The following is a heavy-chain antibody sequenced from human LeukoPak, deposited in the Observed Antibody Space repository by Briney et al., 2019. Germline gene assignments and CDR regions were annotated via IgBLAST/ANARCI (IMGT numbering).Heavy chain of an antibody. J-gene: IGHJ4*02. CDR3: AKESGMVRGVTDS. V-gene: IGHV3-30*18. CDR1: GFTFSSYG. Sequence: GRSLRPSCAASGFTFSSYGMHWVRQAPGKGLEWVAVISYDGSNKYYADSVKGRFTISRDNSKNTLYLQMNSLRAEDTAVYYCAKESGMVRGVTDSWGQGTLVTVSS. CDR2: ISYDGSNK. D-gene: IGHD3-10*01.